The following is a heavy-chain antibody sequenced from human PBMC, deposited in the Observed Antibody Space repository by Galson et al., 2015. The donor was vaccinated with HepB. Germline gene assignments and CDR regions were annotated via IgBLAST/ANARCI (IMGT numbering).Heavy chain of an antibody. CDR2: ISAYNGNT. CDR1: GYTFTTYG. Sequence: SVKVSCKASGYTFTTYGIGWVRQAPGQGLEWMGWISAYNGNTNYAQKFQDRVTMTTDTSMSTAYMELRSLRSDDTAVYYCARDWLAARPGWFDPWGQGTLVTVSS. CDR3: ARDWLAARPGWFDP. V-gene: IGHV1-18*01. J-gene: IGHJ5*02. D-gene: IGHD6-6*01.